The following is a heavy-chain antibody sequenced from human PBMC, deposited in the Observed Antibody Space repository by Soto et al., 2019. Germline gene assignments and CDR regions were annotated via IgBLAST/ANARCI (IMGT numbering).Heavy chain of an antibody. D-gene: IGHD6-13*01. CDR1: RYTFTSYA. CDR3: ARGRIAAAGDY. Sequence: QVQLVQSGAEVKKPGASVKVSCKASRYTFTSYAMHWVRQAPGQRLEWMGWINAGNGNTKYSQKFQGRVTITRDTSASTAYMELSSLRSEDTAVYYCARGRIAAAGDYWGQGTLVTVSS. CDR2: INAGNGNT. V-gene: IGHV1-3*01. J-gene: IGHJ4*02.